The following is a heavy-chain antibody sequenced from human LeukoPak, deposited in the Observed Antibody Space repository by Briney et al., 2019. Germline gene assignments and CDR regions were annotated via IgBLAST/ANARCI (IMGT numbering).Heavy chain of an antibody. Sequence: ASVKVSCKASGYTFTSYDINWVRQATGQGLEWMGWMNPNSGNTGSAQKFQGRVTMTRNTSITTAYMELSSLRSEDTAVYYCASSGSYRYWYFDLWGRGTLVTVSS. V-gene: IGHV1-8*01. CDR2: MNPNSGNT. D-gene: IGHD1-26*01. J-gene: IGHJ2*01. CDR1: GYTFTSYD. CDR3: ASSGSYRYWYFDL.